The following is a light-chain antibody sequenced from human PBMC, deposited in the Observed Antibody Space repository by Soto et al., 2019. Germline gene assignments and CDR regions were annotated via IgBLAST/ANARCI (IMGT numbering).Light chain of an antibody. CDR2: GAS. CDR1: QSVTNSY. Sequence: EIVLPQSPGTLSLSPGGRATLSCGASQSVTNSYVGWYQQHLGQAPLLLIDGASIRATGIPDRFSGSGSGTDFTLTINGLEPEDSAVFYCQQYASSPTFGQGTKVDIK. V-gene: IGKV3-20*01. J-gene: IGKJ1*01. CDR3: QQYASSPT.